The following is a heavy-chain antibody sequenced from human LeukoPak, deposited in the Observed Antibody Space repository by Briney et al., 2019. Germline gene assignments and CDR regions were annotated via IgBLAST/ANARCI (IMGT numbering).Heavy chain of an antibody. CDR2: VSPFSDKT. J-gene: IGHJ6*02. Sequence: GASVKVSCRASGYIFTNYGISWVRQAPGQGLEWMGWVSPFSDKTSYAQHLQGRVAMTTDPHTSTAYVELTSLRSDDTAVYYCASGAPSYYYYGMDVWGQGTTVTVSS. CDR3: ASGAPSYYYYGMDV. V-gene: IGHV1-18*01. CDR1: GYIFTNYG.